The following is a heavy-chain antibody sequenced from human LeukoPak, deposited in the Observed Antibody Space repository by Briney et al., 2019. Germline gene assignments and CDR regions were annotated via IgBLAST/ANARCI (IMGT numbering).Heavy chain of an antibody. Sequence: SETLSLTCAVYGGSFSGYYWSWIRQPPGKGLEWIGYIYYSGSTNYNPSLKSRVTISVDTSKNQFSLKLSSVTAADTAVYYCARVKGGLIDYWGQGTLVTVSS. CDR3: ARVKGGLIDY. D-gene: IGHD3-16*01. J-gene: IGHJ4*02. CDR2: IYYSGST. CDR1: GGSFSGYY. V-gene: IGHV4-59*01.